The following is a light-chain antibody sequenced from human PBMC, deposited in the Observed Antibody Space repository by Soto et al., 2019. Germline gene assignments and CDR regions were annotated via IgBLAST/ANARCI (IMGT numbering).Light chain of an antibody. CDR3: QHYDDMTLFT. V-gene: IGKV1-33*01. J-gene: IGKJ3*01. CDR1: QDITDH. Sequence: DIQLTQSPSSLSATLRDRVTITCQASQDITDHINWYLQRVGKAPDLLIYDASALEPGVPDRFSGSGFGTDFTLTIRSLQPEDVGTYFCQHYDDMTLFTFGPGT. CDR2: DAS.